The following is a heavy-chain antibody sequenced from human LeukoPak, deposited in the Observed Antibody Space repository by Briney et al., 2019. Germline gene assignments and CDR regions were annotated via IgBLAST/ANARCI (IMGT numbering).Heavy chain of an antibody. CDR1: GFTFSSYA. V-gene: IGHV3-23*01. CDR3: AKDRHIVATIDVFDY. J-gene: IGHJ4*02. CDR2: ISGSGGST. D-gene: IGHD5-12*01. Sequence: PGGSLRLSCAASGFTFSSYAMSWVRRAPGKGLEWVSAISGSGGSTYYADSVKGRFTISRDNSKNTLYLQMNSLRAEDTAVYYCAKDRHIVATIDVFDYWGQGTLVTVSS.